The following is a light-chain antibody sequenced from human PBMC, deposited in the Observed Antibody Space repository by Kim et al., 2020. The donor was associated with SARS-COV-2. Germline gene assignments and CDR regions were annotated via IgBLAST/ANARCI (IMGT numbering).Light chain of an antibody. CDR2: SNN. V-gene: IGLV1-44*01. CDR1: SSNVGSNT. Sequence: ELTQPPSASGTPGQRVTISCSGSSSNVGSNTVNWYQQLPGTAPKLLIYSNNQRPSGVPDRFSGSKSGTSASLAISGLQSEDEADYYCAAWDDSLNGWVFGGGTQLTVL. CDR3: AAWDDSLNGWV. J-gene: IGLJ3*02.